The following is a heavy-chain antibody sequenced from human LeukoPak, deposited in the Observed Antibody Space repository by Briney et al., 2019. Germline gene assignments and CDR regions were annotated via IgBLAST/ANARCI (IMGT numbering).Heavy chain of an antibody. J-gene: IGHJ5*02. D-gene: IGHD3-10*01. V-gene: IGHV1-18*04. CDR2: ISAYNGNT. CDR3: ARGSPIYGSGSIPRWFDP. Sequence: RGVSVKVSCKASGYTFTSYYMHWVRQAPGQGLEWMGWISAYNGNTNYAQKLQGRVTMTTDTSTSTAYMELRSLRSDDTAVYYCARGSPIYGSGSIPRWFDPWGQGTLVTVSS. CDR1: GYTFTSYY.